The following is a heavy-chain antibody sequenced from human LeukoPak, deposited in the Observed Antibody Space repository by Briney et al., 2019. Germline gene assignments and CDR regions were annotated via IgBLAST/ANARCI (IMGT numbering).Heavy chain of an antibody. V-gene: IGHV4-59*11. D-gene: IGHD5-24*01. Sequence: PSETLSLTCTVSGGSISSHYWSWIRQPPGKGLEGIGYIYYSGSTNYNPSLKSRVTISVDTSKNQFSLKLSSVTAADTAVYYCARYDGYNSGGFDYWGQGTLVTVSS. J-gene: IGHJ4*02. CDR1: GGSISSHY. CDR3: ARYDGYNSGGFDY. CDR2: IYYSGST.